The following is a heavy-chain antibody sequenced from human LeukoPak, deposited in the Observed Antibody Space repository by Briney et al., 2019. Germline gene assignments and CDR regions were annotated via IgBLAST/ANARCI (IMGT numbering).Heavy chain of an antibody. D-gene: IGHD2/OR15-2a*01. CDR3: AKYVSAKGPPYALDV. CDR2: ISASGGST. Sequence: QTGGSLRLSCAASGFTFSSYEMNWVRQAPGKGLEWVSGISASGGSTWYADSVEGRFTISRDNSKNTLYLQMNSLRAEDTAVYYCAKYVSAKGPPYALDVWGQGTTVTVSS. V-gene: IGHV3-23*01. CDR1: GFTFSSYE. J-gene: IGHJ6*02.